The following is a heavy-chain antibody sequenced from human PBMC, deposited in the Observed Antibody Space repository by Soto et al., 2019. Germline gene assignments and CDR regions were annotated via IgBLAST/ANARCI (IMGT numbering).Heavy chain of an antibody. Sequence: QITLKESGPTLVKPTQTLTLTCTFSGFSLSTSGVGVGWIRQPPGKALEWLALIYWNDDKRYSPSLKSRLTITKDTSKNQEVLTMTNMDPVDTATYYCAHLGYCSGGSCSRLGFDYWGQGTLVTVSS. CDR1: GFSLSTSGVG. CDR3: AHLGYCSGGSCSRLGFDY. D-gene: IGHD2-15*01. J-gene: IGHJ4*02. CDR2: IYWNDDK. V-gene: IGHV2-5*01.